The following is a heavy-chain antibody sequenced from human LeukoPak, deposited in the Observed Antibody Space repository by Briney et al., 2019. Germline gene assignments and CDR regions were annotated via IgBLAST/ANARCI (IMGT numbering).Heavy chain of an antibody. Sequence: GGSLRLSCAASGFTFSSYAMHWVRQAPGKRLEWVAVISYDGSNKYYADSVKGRFTISRDNSKNTLYLQMNSLRAEDTAVYYCARDRRERLDYWGQGTLVTVSS. V-gene: IGHV3-30*04. CDR3: ARDRRERLDY. J-gene: IGHJ4*02. D-gene: IGHD1-1*01. CDR1: GFTFSSYA. CDR2: ISYDGSNK.